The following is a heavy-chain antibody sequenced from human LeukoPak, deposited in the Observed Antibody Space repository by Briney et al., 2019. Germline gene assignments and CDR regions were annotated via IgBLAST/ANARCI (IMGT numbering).Heavy chain of an antibody. CDR3: AKDLGGIMVFLGLDY. V-gene: IGHV3-30*18. D-gene: IGHD1-26*01. Sequence: GGSLRLSCAASGFAFSSYGMHWVRQAPGKGLEWVAVISNDASNKYYADSVKGRFTISRDNSKTMLYLQMNSLRAEDTAVYYCAKDLGGIMVFLGLDYWGQGTLVTVSS. CDR1: GFAFSSYG. J-gene: IGHJ4*02. CDR2: ISNDASNK.